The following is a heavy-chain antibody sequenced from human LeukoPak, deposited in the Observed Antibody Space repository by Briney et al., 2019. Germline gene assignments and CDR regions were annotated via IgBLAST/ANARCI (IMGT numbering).Heavy chain of an antibody. CDR2: IRYGSYK. CDR1: GFTFNTYG. D-gene: IGHD2-2*01. J-gene: IGHJ4*02. Sequence: GGSLRLSCAASGFTFNTYGMHWVRQAPGKGLEWVAFIRYGSYKYYADSVKGRFTISRGNSKNTLYLQMNSLRADDTAVYYCAKVRYQLLIDYWGQGTLVTVSS. V-gene: IGHV3-30*02. CDR3: AKVRYQLLIDY.